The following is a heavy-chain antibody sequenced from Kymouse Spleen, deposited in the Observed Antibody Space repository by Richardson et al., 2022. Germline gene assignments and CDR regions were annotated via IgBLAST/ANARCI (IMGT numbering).Heavy chain of an antibody. CDR3: ARAGYSSGWYGMDV. D-gene: IGHD6-19*01. CDR2: INHSGST. CDR1: GGSFSGYY. V-gene: IGHV4-34*01. Sequence: QVQLQQWGAGLLKPSETLSLTCAVYGGSFSGYYWSWIRQPPGKGLEWIGEINHSGSTNYNPSLKSRVTISVDTSKNQFSLKLSSVTAADTAVYYCARAGYSSGWYGMDVWGQGTTVTVSS. J-gene: IGHJ6*02.